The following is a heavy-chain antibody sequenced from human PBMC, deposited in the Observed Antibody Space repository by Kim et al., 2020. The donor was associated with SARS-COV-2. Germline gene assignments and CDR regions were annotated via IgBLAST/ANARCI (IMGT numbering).Heavy chain of an antibody. J-gene: IGHJ6*02. Sequence: GGSLRLSCAASGFTFSSYGMHWVRQAPGKGLEWVAVIWYDGSNKYYADSVKGRFTISRDNSKNTLYLQMNSLRAEDTAVYYCARDLGYCSSTSCSESYYYGMDVWGQGTTVTVSS. CDR2: IWYDGSNK. CDR1: GFTFSSYG. V-gene: IGHV3-33*01. D-gene: IGHD2-2*01. CDR3: ARDLGYCSSTSCSESYYYGMDV.